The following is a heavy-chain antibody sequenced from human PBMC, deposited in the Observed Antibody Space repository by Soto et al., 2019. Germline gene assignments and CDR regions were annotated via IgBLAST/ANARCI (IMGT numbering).Heavy chain of an antibody. V-gene: IGHV1-18*01. Sequence: QVQLVQSGAEVQKHGASVKVSCKAYDYNFTSDGISWVRQAPGQGPEWMGWIMAYNGNTNYAQKLQWRVTMTTGTSTSTASMELRSMRSDDTAVYYCARDLPTRDDWGQGTTVTVSS. J-gene: IGHJ6*02. CDR1: DYNFTSDG. CDR3: ARDLPTRDD. CDR2: IMAYNGNT.